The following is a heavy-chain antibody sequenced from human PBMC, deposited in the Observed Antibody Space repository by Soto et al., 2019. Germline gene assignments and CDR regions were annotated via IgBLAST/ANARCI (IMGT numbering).Heavy chain of an antibody. CDR2: IYYSGST. CDR3: ARDSSSWPFDY. CDR1: GGSIGSYY. D-gene: IGHD6-13*01. V-gene: IGHV4-59*01. Sequence: SETLSLTCTVSGGSIGSYYWSWIRQPPGKGLEWIGYIYYSGSTNYNPSLKSRVTISVDTSKNQFSLKLSSVTAADTAVYYCARDSSSWPFDYWGQGTLVTVS. J-gene: IGHJ4*02.